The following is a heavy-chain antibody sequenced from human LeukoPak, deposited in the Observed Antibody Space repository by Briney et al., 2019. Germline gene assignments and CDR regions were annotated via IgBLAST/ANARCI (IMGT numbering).Heavy chain of an antibody. D-gene: IGHD3-16*01. CDR1: GFTFSNAW. Sequence: PGGSLRLSCAASGFTFSNAWMSWVRQAPGKGLEWVGRIKSKTDGGTTDYAAPVKGRFTISRDDSKNTLYLQMNSLKTEDTAVYYCTTDRPSWGPDAFDIWGQGTMVTVSS. V-gene: IGHV3-15*01. CDR2: IKSKTDGGTT. J-gene: IGHJ3*02. CDR3: TTDRPSWGPDAFDI.